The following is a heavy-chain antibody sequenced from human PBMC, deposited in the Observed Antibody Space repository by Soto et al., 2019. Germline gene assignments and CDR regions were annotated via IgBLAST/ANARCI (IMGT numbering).Heavy chain of an antibody. D-gene: IGHD6-13*01. CDR1: GYSFTSYW. J-gene: IGHJ6*02. CDR3: ARHFPTRSSWSHYYYYGMDV. CDR2: IYPGDSDT. V-gene: IGHV5-51*01. Sequence: GESLKISCKGSGYSFTSYWIGWVRQMPGKGLEWMGIIYPGDSDTRYSPSFQGQVTISADKSISTAYLQWSSLKASDTAMYYFARHFPTRSSWSHYYYYGMDVWGQGTTVTVSS.